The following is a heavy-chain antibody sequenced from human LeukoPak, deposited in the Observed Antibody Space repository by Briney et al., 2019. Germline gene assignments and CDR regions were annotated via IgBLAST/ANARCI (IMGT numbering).Heavy chain of an antibody. Sequence: GGSLRLSCAASGFTFSSYAMHWVRQAPGKGLEWVAVISYDGSNKYYADSVKGRFTISRDNSKNTLYLQMNSLRAEDTAVNYCARAPPDDYWGQGTLVTVSS. J-gene: IGHJ4*02. CDR3: ARAPPDDY. D-gene: IGHD1-14*01. CDR2: ISYDGSNK. CDR1: GFTFSSYA. V-gene: IGHV3-30-3*01.